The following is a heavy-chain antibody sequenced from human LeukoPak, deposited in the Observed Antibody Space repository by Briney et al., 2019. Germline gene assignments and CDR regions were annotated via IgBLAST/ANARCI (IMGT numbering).Heavy chain of an antibody. CDR2: IYYSGST. V-gene: IGHV4-31*03. J-gene: IGHJ3*02. CDR1: GGSISSGGYY. D-gene: IGHD3-3*01. CDR3: ARDAGLTIFGVGQPGAFDI. Sequence: SETLSLTCTVSGGSISSGGYYWSWIRQHPGKGLEWIGYIYYSGSTYYNPSLKSRVTISVDTSKNQFSLKLSSVTAADTAVYYCARDAGLTIFGVGQPGAFDIWGQGTMVTVSS.